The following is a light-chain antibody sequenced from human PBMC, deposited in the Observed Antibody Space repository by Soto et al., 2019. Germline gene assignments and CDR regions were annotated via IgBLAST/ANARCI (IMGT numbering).Light chain of an antibody. CDR1: QSVSSN. CDR3: QQYNNWPPMT. CDR2: GAS. J-gene: IGKJ1*01. Sequence: EIVMTQSTATLSVSPGEKTTISCRASQSVSSNLAWYQQKPGQAPRLLIYGASTRATGIPARFSGSGSGTEFTLSISSLQSEDFAVYYCQQYNNWPPMTFGQGTKV. V-gene: IGKV3-15*01.